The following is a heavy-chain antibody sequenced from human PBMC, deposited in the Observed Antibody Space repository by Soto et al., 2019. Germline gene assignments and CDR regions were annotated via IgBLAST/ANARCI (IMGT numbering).Heavy chain of an antibody. V-gene: IGHV4-34*01. Sequence: SETLSLTCAVYGGSFSGYYWSWIRQPPGKGLEWIGEINHSGSTNYNPSLKSRVTISVDTSKNQFSLKLSSVTAADTAVYYCARGLRTYYYDSSGYPFFDYWGQGTLVTVSS. D-gene: IGHD3-22*01. CDR1: GGSFSGYY. CDR2: INHSGST. CDR3: ARGLRTYYYDSSGYPFFDY. J-gene: IGHJ4*02.